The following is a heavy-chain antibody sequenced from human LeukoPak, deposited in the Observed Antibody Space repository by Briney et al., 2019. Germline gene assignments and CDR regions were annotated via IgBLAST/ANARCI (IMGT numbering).Heavy chain of an antibody. CDR3: ARLQIAGYYGMDV. J-gene: IGHJ6*02. Sequence: GGSLRLSCAASGFTFSDYYMSWIRQAPGKGLEWVSYISSSGSTIYYADSVKGRSTISRDNAKNSLYLQMNSLRAEDTAVYYCARLQIAGYYGMDVWGQGTTVTVSS. V-gene: IGHV3-11*01. D-gene: IGHD6-13*01. CDR2: ISSSGSTI. CDR1: GFTFSDYY.